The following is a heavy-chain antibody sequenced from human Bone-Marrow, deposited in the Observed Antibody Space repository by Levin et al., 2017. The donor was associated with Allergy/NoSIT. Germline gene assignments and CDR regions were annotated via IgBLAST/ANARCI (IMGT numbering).Heavy chain of an antibody. CDR3: ASASWLDWYFDL. D-gene: IGHD5-12*01. J-gene: IGHJ2*01. CDR2: IYYSGST. V-gene: IGHV4-30-4*01. CDR1: GGSIRSGDYY. Sequence: SETLSLTCTVSGGSIRSGDYYWSWIRQPPGTGLEWIGYIYYSGSTHYNPSLKSRVTISLDTSKDQFSLKLSSVTAADTAVYYCASASWLDWYFDLWGRGTLVTVSS.